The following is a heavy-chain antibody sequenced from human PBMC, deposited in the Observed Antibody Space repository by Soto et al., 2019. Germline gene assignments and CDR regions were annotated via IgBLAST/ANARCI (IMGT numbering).Heavy chain of an antibody. CDR3: ARGRAPYDSSGYYFDY. D-gene: IGHD3-22*01. CDR2: ISAYNGNT. Sequence: ASVKVSCKASGYTFTSYAMHWVRQAPGQGLEWMGWISAYNGNTNYAQKLQGRVTMTTDTSTSTAYMELRSLRSDDTAVYYCARGRAPYDSSGYYFDYGGQGTLVTVSA. V-gene: IGHV1-18*01. CDR1: GYTFTSYA. J-gene: IGHJ4*02.